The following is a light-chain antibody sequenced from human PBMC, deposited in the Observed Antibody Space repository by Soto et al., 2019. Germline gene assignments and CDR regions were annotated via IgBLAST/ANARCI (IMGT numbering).Light chain of an antibody. CDR2: AAS. J-gene: IGKJ5*01. CDR3: LQDYNYPYT. Sequence: AIPLTHSPSALSPSLRARVAITLRASQGIRNDLAWYQQKPGKAPKLLIYAASSVQSGVPSRFSGSGSGTDFTLTISRLQLEDFATYYCLQDYNYPYTFGQGTRLEIK. CDR1: QGIRND. V-gene: IGKV1-6*01.